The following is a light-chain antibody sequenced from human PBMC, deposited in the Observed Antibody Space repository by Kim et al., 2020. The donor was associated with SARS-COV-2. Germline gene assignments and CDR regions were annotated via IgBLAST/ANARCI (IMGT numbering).Light chain of an antibody. CDR3: KSRDSSGDHLV. Sequence: SSELTQDPAVSVALGQTVNITCQGDSLRLFFAAWYQQKPGQAPVVVISGKNTRPSGIPDRFSDSTSRNTASLTITGAQAEDEADYYCKSRDSSGDHLVFGGGTQLTVL. J-gene: IGLJ2*01. CDR1: SLRLFF. V-gene: IGLV3-19*01. CDR2: GKN.